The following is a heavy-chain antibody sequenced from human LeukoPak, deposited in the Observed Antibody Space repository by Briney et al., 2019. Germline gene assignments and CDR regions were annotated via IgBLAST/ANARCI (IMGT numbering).Heavy chain of an antibody. V-gene: IGHV4-34*01. CDR1: GGSFSGYY. D-gene: IGHD6-13*01. CDR2: INHSGST. J-gene: IGHJ5*02. Sequence: SETLSLTCAVYGGSFSGYYWSWIRQPPGKGLEWIGEINHSGSTNYNPSLKSRVTISVDTSKNQFSLKLSSVTAADTAVYYCARGRSSGWFRVRYGFDPWGQGTLVTVSS. CDR3: ARGRSSGWFRVRYGFDP.